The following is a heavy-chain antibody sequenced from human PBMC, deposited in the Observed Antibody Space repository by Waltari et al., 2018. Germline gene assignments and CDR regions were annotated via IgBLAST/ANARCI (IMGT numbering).Heavy chain of an antibody. V-gene: IGHV3-21*06. D-gene: IGHD3-3*01. CDR3: ARGSQAEWLLNDH. CDR2: ISGRSSSI. Sequence: EVQLVESGGGLVEPGGSLRLSCAASGFTFSIYGMNWVRQGPGKGVEVVASISGRSSSIFYTESVKGRFTISRDNAKNSVYLQMNTLRAEDTAVYSCARGSQAEWLLNDHWGQGTLVTVSS. CDR1: GFTFSIYG. J-gene: IGHJ4*01.